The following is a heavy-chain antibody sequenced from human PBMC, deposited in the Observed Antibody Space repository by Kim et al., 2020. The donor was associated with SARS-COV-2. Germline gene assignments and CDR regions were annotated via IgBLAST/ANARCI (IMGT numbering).Heavy chain of an antibody. J-gene: IGHJ4*02. D-gene: IGHD3-10*01. V-gene: IGHV3-23*01. CDR2: NT. CDR3: AKYASGTYHNV. Sequence: NTYYADAARGRFTISRDNPKNPLYLQMNSLRDEDTAVYYCAKYASGTYHNVWGQGTLVTVSS.